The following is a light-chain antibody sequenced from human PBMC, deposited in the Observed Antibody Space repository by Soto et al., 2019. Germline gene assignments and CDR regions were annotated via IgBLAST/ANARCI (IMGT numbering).Light chain of an antibody. V-gene: IGLV2-14*01. CDR3: SSYTTTATK. CDR2: VVS. CDR1: SSDIGGSNY. Sequence: QSALTQPASVSGSPGQSITISCTGTSSDIGGSNYVSWHQQHPGKAPKVVIYVVSNRPSGVSNRFPGSKAGNTASLTISGPQAEDEADYYCSSYTTTATKFGGGTKLTVL. J-gene: IGLJ2*01.